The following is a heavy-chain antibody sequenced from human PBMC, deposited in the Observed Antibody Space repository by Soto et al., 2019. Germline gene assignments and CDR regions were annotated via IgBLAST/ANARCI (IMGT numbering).Heavy chain of an antibody. CDR3: AREGCSSTSCFLTGNYYYGMDV. CDR2: INAGNGNT. Sequence: QVQLVQSGAEVKKPGASVKVSCKASGYTFTSYAMHWVRQAPGQRLECMGWINAGNGNTKYSQKFQGRVTITRDTSASTAYMELSSLRSEDTAVYYCAREGCSSTSCFLTGNYYYGMDVWGQGTTVTVSS. D-gene: IGHD2-2*01. CDR1: GYTFTSYA. J-gene: IGHJ6*02. V-gene: IGHV1-3*01.